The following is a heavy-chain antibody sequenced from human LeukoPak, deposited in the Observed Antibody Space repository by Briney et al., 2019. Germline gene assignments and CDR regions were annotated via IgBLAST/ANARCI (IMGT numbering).Heavy chain of an antibody. D-gene: IGHD1-26*01. CDR1: GGSISSSTYY. CDR2: GYYSGST. CDR3: ARVRVGATSPFDY. Sequence: SETLSLTCTVSGGSISSSTYYWGWIRQPPGKGLEWIGTGYYSGSTYYNPSLKSRVTISVDTSKNQFSLKLSSVTAADTAVYYCARVRVGATSPFDYWGQGTLVTVSS. J-gene: IGHJ4*02. V-gene: IGHV4-39*07.